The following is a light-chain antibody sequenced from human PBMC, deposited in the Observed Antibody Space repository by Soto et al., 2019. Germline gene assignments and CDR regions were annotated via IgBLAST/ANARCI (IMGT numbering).Light chain of an antibody. CDR1: RNISSW. Sequence: DIQMTQSPSYVSASVGDRVTVTCRASRNISSWLAWYQVRPGKAPNLLIYGASTLQNGAPSRFSGSGSGTDFTLTVINLQPEDFATYYCQQCHNFPFTFGPGTKVDI. CDR2: GAS. J-gene: IGKJ3*01. V-gene: IGKV1-12*01. CDR3: QQCHNFPFT.